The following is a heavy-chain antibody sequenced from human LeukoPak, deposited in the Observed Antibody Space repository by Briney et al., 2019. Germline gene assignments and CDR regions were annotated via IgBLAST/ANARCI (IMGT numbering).Heavy chain of an antibody. CDR1: GFTFSSYA. Sequence: GGSLRLSCAASGFTFSSYATSWVRQAPGKGLEWVSAISGSGGRRYYADSVKGRFTISRDNSKNTLYLQMNSLRAEDTAVYYCARGINSYYYYGMDVWGQGTTVTVSS. CDR3: ARGINSYYYYGMDV. V-gene: IGHV3-23*01. CDR2: ISGSGGRR. J-gene: IGHJ6*02. D-gene: IGHD2-15*01.